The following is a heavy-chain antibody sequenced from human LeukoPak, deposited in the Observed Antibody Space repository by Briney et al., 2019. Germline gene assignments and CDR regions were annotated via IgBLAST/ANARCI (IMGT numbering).Heavy chain of an antibody. V-gene: IGHV1-69*01. CDR1: GGTLCSFT. J-gene: IGHJ4*02. CDR2: IIPLFNTA. Sequence: SVKVSCKASGGTLCSFTFIWVRQAPGQGLEWMGAIIPLFNTATYAQEFQGRVTITSDESTSTVFYCARGPGSSTGYYGAFDLWGQGTLVTVSS. CDR3: DL. D-gene: IGHD3-9*01.